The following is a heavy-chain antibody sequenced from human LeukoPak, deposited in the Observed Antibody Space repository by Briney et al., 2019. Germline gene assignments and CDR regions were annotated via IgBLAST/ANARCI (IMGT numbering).Heavy chain of an antibody. CDR2: IIPIFGTA. CDR1: GGTFSSYA. J-gene: IGHJ1*01. D-gene: IGHD6-13*01. V-gene: IGHV1-69*05. Sequence: SVKVSCKASGGTFSSYAISWVRQAPGQGLEWMGGIIPIFGTANYAQKFQGRVTITTDESTSTAYMELSSLRAEDTAVYYCAKDSVSIAAAVPEYFQHWGQGTLVTVSS. CDR3: AKDSVSIAAAVPEYFQH.